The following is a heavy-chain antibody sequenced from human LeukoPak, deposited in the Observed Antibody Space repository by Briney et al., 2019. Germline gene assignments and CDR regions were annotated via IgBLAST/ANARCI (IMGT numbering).Heavy chain of an antibody. CDR1: GYTFTSYY. D-gene: IGHD2-2*01. CDR3: ARDRLEGYCSSTSCYATEDAFDI. Sequence: ASVKVSCRASGYTFTSYYMHWVRQAPGQGLEWMGIINPSGGSTSYAQKFQGRVTMTRDMSTSTVYMELSSLRSEDTAVYYCARDRLEGYCSSTSCYATEDAFDIWGQGTMVTVSS. V-gene: IGHV1-46*01. J-gene: IGHJ3*02. CDR2: INPSGGST.